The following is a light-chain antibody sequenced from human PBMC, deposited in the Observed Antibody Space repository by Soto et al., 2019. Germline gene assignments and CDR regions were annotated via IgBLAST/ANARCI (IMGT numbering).Light chain of an antibody. J-gene: IGKJ1*01. CDR2: GAS. V-gene: IGKV3-15*01. CDR1: QSVSSS. CDR3: QQYNNWPWT. Sequence: EIVRTQSPATLSVSPGERATLSCRASQSVSSSLAWYQQKPGQAPRLLIYGASTRATGFPARFSGSGSGTEFTLTISSLQSEDFAVYYCQQYNNWPWTFGQGTKV.